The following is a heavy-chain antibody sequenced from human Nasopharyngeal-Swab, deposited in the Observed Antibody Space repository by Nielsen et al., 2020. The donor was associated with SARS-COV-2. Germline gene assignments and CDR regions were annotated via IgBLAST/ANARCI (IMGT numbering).Heavy chain of an antibody. CDR3: AAARGYTD. CDR1: GFTFSSYA. V-gene: IGHV3-23*01. CDR2: ISGSGGIA. D-gene: IGHD6-13*01. J-gene: IGHJ4*02. Sequence: GESLKISCAASGFTFSSYAMSLVRQAPGKGLEWVSAISGSGGIAFYADSVTGRFTISRDNSKSTLYLQMNSLRAEDTAVYYCAAARGYTDWGQGTLVTVSS.